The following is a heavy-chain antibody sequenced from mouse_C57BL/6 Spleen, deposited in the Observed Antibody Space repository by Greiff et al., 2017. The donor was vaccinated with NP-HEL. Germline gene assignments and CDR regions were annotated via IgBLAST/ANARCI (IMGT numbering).Heavy chain of an antibody. D-gene: IGHD2-4*01. V-gene: IGHV1-31*01. CDR1: GYSFTGYY. J-gene: IGHJ1*03. CDR2: IYPYNGVS. CDR3: ARDGGLRGYFDV. Sequence: EVKLLESGPELVKPGASVKISCKASGYSFTGYYMHWVKQSHGNILDWIGYIYPYNGVSSYNQKFKGKATLTVDKSSSTAYMELRSLTSEDSAVYYCARDGGLRGYFDVWGTGTTVTVSS.